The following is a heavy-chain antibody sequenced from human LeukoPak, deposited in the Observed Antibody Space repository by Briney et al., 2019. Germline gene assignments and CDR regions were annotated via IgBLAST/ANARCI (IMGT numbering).Heavy chain of an antibody. J-gene: IGHJ5*02. D-gene: IGHD2-2*01. CDR2: IYPGDSDT. V-gene: IGHV5-51*01. CDR3: ARLGGYCSSTSCRPRHWFDP. Sequence: GESLKISCKGSGYRFTSYWIGWVRQMPGKGLEWMGIIYPGDSDTRYSPSFQGQVTISADKSISTAYLQWSSLKVSDTAMYYCARLGGYCSSTSCRPRHWFDPWGQGTLVTVSS. CDR1: GYRFTSYW.